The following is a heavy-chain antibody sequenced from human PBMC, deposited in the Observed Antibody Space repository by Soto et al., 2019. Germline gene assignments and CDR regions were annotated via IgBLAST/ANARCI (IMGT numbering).Heavy chain of an antibody. Sequence: QVQLQQWGAGLLKPSETLSLTCAVYGGSFSGYYWSWIRQPPGKGLEWIGEINHSGSTNYNPSLKSRVTISVDTSKNQFSLKLSSVTAADTAVYYCASGAFFYYDSSGYYLWGQGTLVTVSS. CDR3: ASGAFFYYDSSGYYL. J-gene: IGHJ4*02. V-gene: IGHV4-34*01. CDR2: INHSGST. D-gene: IGHD3-22*01. CDR1: GGSFSGYY.